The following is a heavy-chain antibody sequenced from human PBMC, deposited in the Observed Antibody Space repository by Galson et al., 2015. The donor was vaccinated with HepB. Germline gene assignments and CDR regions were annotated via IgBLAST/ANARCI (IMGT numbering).Heavy chain of an antibody. J-gene: IGHJ6*02. Sequence: SVKVSCKASGYTFTSYYMHWVRQAPGQGLEWMGIINPSGGSTSYAQKLQGRVTMTRDTSTSTVYMELSSLRSEDTAVYYCARDSDESPSYHYESSGYYSGWLDDWGQGTTVTVSS. CDR1: GYTFTSYY. CDR3: ARDSDESPSYHYESSGYYSGWLDD. V-gene: IGHV1-46*04. CDR2: INPSGGST. D-gene: IGHD3-22*01.